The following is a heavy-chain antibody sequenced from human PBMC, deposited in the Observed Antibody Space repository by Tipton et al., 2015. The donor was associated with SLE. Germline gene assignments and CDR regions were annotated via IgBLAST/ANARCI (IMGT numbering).Heavy chain of an antibody. CDR2: IDHFGNT. D-gene: IGHD6-13*01. V-gene: IGHV4-34*01. Sequence: TLSLTCAVYGGSFSGYSWSWIRQPPGKGLEWIGEIDHFGNTNYNPSLKSRVTVSVDTSKNQFSLKLSSVTAADTAVYYCARVSGGIAYMDVWGKGITVTFSS. J-gene: IGHJ6*03. CDR3: ARVSGGIAYMDV. CDR1: GGSFSGYS.